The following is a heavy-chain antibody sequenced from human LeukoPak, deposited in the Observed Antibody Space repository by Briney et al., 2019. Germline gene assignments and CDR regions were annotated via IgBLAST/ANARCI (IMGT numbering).Heavy chain of an antibody. Sequence: GGSLRLSCAASGFIFNTYVMHWVRQAPGKGLEWLAFIRYDGSNKNYADSVKGRFTISRDNAKNSLYLQTNSLRAEDTAVYYCARDSYSGSFHFDYWGQGTLVTVSS. CDR1: GFIFNTYV. CDR3: ARDSYSGSFHFDY. V-gene: IGHV3-30*02. J-gene: IGHJ4*02. CDR2: IRYDGSNK. D-gene: IGHD1-26*01.